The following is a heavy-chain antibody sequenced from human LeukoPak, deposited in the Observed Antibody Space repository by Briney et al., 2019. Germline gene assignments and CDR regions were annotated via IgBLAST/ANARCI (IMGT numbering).Heavy chain of an antibody. Sequence: KPGGSLRLSCAAYGVTFSNGWMSWVRQAPGKWKEWVGRIKSKTDGGTTDYAAPVKGRFTISRDDSKNTLYLRMNSLQTEDTAVYYCTTDQFIYYDSSGYYYKTEYFQHWGQGTLVTVSS. CDR2: IKSKTDGGTT. J-gene: IGHJ1*01. CDR3: TTDQFIYYDSSGYYYKTEYFQH. CDR1: GVTFSNGW. V-gene: IGHV3-15*01. D-gene: IGHD3-22*01.